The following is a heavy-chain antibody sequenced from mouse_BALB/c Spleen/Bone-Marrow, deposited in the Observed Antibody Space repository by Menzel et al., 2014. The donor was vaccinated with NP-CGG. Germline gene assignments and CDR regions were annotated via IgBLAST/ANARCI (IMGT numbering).Heavy chain of an antibody. D-gene: IGHD2-2*01. CDR2: INPSSGYT. V-gene: IGHV1-4*01. CDR1: GYTFDYYT. J-gene: IGHJ3*01. Sequence: VQLQQSGAELARPGASVKMSCKASGYTFDYYTVQWVKQRPGQGLEWIGYINPSSGYTNYNQKFKDKATLTADKSSSTAYMQLSSLTSEDSAVYYCAREVYGSWFAYWAKGLWSLSLQ. CDR3: AREVYGSWFAY.